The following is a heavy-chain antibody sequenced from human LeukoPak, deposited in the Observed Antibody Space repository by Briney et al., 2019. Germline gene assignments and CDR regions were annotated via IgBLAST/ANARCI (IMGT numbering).Heavy chain of an antibody. V-gene: IGHV1-18*01. CDR3: GSSEGSGWYSYQSWFNP. CDR2: ISAYNGNT. D-gene: IGHD6-19*01. Sequence: ASVKVSCKASGYTFTSYGISWVRQAPGQGLEWMGWISAYNGNTNYAQKLQGRVTMTTDTSTSTAYMELRSLRSDDTAVYYCGSSEGSGWYSYQSWFNPWGQGTLVTVSS. J-gene: IGHJ5*02. CDR1: GYTFTSYG.